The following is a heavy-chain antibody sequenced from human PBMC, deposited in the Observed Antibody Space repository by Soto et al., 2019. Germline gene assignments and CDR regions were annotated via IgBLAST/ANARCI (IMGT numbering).Heavy chain of an antibody. CDR2: ISSNGGNT. D-gene: IGHD6-25*01. V-gene: IGHV3-64D*06. J-gene: IGHJ4*02. CDR1: GFTFSSYA. Sequence: GGSLRLSCAASGFTFSSYAMHWVRQAPGKGLEYVSAISSNGGNTYYGDSVKGRFTISRDNSKNTLYLQMSSLRAEDTAVYYCVKDPTQVGSFGYISARSSFDYWGQGTLVTVSS. CDR3: VKDPTQVGSFGYISARSSFDY.